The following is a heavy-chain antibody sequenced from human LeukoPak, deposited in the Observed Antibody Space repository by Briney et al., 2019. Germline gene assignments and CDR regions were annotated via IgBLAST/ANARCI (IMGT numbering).Heavy chain of an antibody. CDR3: AHRRHYCSGGSCYWGGGYYFDY. D-gene: IGHD2-15*01. CDR1: GFSLSTSGVG. CDR2: ICWDDDK. Sequence: ESGPTLVNPTQTLTLTCTFSGFSLSTSGVGVGWVRQPPARALEWLALICWDDDKRYSPSLKSRLTITKDTSKNQVVLTMTNMDPVDTATYCCAHRRHYCSGGSCYWGGGYYFDYWGQGTLVTVSS. J-gene: IGHJ4*02. V-gene: IGHV2-5*02.